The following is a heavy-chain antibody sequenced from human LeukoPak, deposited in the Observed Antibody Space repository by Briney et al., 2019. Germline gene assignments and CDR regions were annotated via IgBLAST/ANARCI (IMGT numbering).Heavy chain of an antibody. Sequence: SVKVSCKASGGTFSSYAISWVRQAPGQGLEWMGGIIPIFGTANYAQKFQGRVTITADKSTSTAYMELSSLRSGDTAVYYCARWLYCGGDCSRSRPEYFQHWGQGTLVTVSS. J-gene: IGHJ1*01. CDR1: GGTFSSYA. D-gene: IGHD2-21*02. CDR2: IIPIFGTA. CDR3: ARWLYCGGDCSRSRPEYFQH. V-gene: IGHV1-69*06.